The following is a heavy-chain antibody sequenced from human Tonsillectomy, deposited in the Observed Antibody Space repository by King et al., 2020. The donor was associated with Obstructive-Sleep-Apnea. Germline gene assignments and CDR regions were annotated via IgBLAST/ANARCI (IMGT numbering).Heavy chain of an antibody. CDR2: VYYSGST. D-gene: IGHD2-15*01. J-gene: IGHJ6*02. Sequence: QLQESGPGLVEPSKTLSLTCTLSGGSISSTIYYWGWIRQPPGKGLEYIGGVYYSGSTYYNPSLKSRVTISMDTSNNQFSLRLSSVTAADTAVYYCAVRYCQWSSQTYDGLDVWGQGTTVTVSS. V-gene: IGHV4-39*01. CDR1: GGSISSTIYY. CDR3: AVRYCQWSSQTYDGLDV.